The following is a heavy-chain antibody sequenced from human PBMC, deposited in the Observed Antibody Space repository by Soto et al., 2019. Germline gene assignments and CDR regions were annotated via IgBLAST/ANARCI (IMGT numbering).Heavy chain of an antibody. Sequence: PGGSLRLSCAASGFTFSSYGMHWVRQAPGKGLEWVAVISYDGSNKYYAETVKGRFTISRDNSKNTLYLQMNSLRAEDTAVYYCAKDLGPQQHLDYWGQGTLVTVSS. CDR1: GFTFSSYG. CDR2: ISYDGSNK. D-gene: IGHD6-13*01. V-gene: IGHV3-30*18. J-gene: IGHJ4*02. CDR3: AKDLGPQQHLDY.